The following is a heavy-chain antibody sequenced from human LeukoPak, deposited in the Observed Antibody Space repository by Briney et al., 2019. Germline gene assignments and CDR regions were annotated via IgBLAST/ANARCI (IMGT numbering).Heavy chain of an antibody. Sequence: GGSLRLSCAASGFTFDDYAMHWVRQAPGKGLEWVSGISWNSGSIGYADSVKGRFTISRDNAKNSLYLQMNSLRAEDTALYYCAKGETYDSSGYCGWGQGTLVTVPS. CDR2: ISWNSGSI. D-gene: IGHD3-22*01. CDR3: AKGETYDSSGYCG. CDR1: GFTFDDYA. V-gene: IGHV3-9*01. J-gene: IGHJ4*02.